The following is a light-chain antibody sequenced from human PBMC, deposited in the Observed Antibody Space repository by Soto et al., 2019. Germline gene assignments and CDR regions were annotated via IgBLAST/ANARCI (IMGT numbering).Light chain of an antibody. Sequence: EIVLTQSPGTLSLSPGESATLSCKASQSVSSTYLAWFQQKPGQPPALLIYGASTRATGIPARFSGSGSGTEFTLTISSLQSEDFAVYYCQQYHNWPLTFGGGTKVDIK. CDR2: GAS. CDR1: QSVSST. J-gene: IGKJ4*01. CDR3: QQYHNWPLT. V-gene: IGKV3-15*01.